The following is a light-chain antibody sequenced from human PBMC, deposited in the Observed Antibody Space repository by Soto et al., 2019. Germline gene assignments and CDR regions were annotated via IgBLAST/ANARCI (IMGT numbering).Light chain of an antibody. CDR2: ETN. V-gene: IGLV1-51*02. CDR3: GTWDNSLSADV. CDR1: SSDIGNNY. Sequence: QSVLTQPPSVSAAPGQKVTISCFGSSSDIGNNYVSWYQHLPGTAPKLLIYETNKRHSGIPDRFSGSKSGTSATLDITGLQAGDEADYYCGTWDNSLSADVFGNGTKVTVL. J-gene: IGLJ1*01.